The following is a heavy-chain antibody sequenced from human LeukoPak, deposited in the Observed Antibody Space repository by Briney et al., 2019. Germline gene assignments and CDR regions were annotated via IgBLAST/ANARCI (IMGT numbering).Heavy chain of an antibody. D-gene: IGHD2-15*01. CDR3: ARGAPHGYCSGGSCYSDY. CDR1: GGSFSGYY. J-gene: IGHJ4*02. CDR2: INHSGST. Sequence: SETLSLTCAVYGGSFSGYYWSWIRQPPWKGLEWIGEINHSGSTNYNPSPKSRVTISVDTSKNQFSLKLSSVTAADTAVYYCARGAPHGYCSGGSCYSDYWGQGTLVTVSS. V-gene: IGHV4-34*01.